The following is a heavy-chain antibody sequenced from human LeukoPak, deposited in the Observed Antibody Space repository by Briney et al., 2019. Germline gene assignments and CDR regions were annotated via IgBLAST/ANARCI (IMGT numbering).Heavy chain of an antibody. CDR1: GFTFSSYE. Sequence: PGGSLRLSCVASGFTFSSYEMNWVRQAPGKGLEWVSYISSSGSTIYYADSVKGRFTISRDNSKNTLYLQMNSLRAEDTAVYYCAKVGVVPAAYDYWGQGTLVTVSS. V-gene: IGHV3-48*03. D-gene: IGHD2-2*01. CDR3: AKVGVVPAAYDY. CDR2: ISSSGSTI. J-gene: IGHJ4*02.